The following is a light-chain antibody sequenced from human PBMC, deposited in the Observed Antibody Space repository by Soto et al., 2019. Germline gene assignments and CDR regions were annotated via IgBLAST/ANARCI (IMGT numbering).Light chain of an antibody. CDR2: DAS. CDR1: QSVSSY. V-gene: IGKV3-11*01. Sequence: EIVLTHSPATLSLSPGERATLSFRSRQSVSSYLAWYQQKPGQAPRLPIYDASNRATGIPARFSGSGSGTDFTLTISSLEPEDFAVYYCQQRSNWPWTFGQGTKVEIK. CDR3: QQRSNWPWT. J-gene: IGKJ1*01.